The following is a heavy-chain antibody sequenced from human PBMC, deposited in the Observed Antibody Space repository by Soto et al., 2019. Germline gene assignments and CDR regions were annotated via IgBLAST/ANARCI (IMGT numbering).Heavy chain of an antibody. D-gene: IGHD3-22*01. CDR1: GFTFSSYG. J-gene: IGHJ4*02. CDR3: AKALAYYYDSSALGDY. CDR2: ISYDGSNK. V-gene: IGHV3-30*18. Sequence: QVQLVESGGGVVQPGRSLRLSCAASGFTFSSYGMHWVRQAPGKGLEWVAVISYDGSNKYYADSVKGRFTISRDNSKNTLYMQMNSLRAEDTAMYYCAKALAYYYDSSALGDYWGRGTLVTFSS.